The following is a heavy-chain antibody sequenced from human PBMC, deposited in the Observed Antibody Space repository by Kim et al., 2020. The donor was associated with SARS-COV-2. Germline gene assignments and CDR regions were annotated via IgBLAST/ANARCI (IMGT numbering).Heavy chain of an antibody. V-gene: IGHV3-30*02. Sequence: SGEGRFTIPRDNAENTLSLQLNSLRPEDTAVYYCAKETYYYDSSTYYPFDLWGQGAQVTVSS. D-gene: IGHD3-22*01. CDR3: AKETYYYDSSTYYPFDL. J-gene: IGHJ4*02.